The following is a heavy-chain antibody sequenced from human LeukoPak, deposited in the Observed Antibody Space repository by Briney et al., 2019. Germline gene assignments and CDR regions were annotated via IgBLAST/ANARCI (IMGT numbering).Heavy chain of an antibody. Sequence: SETLSLTCTVSGGSISNYHWSWIRQPPGKGLGWIGYIYYSGSTNYNPSLNSRLTISIDTSKNQFSLNLSSVTAADTAVYYCARDRRVMYYYDTSGPTYFDYWGQGTLVTVSS. D-gene: IGHD3-22*01. V-gene: IGHV4-59*01. CDR3: ARDRRVMYYYDTSGPTYFDY. CDR2: IYYSGST. CDR1: GGSISNYH. J-gene: IGHJ4*02.